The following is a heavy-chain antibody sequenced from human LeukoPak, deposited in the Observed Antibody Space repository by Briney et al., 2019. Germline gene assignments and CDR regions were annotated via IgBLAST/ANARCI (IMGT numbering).Heavy chain of an antibody. CDR3: ARDLFSRSGAFDF. Sequence: SETLSLTCTVSGGSFGSGSYYWSWIRQPAGEGLEWIGRIFTSGSTNYNPSLESRVTISVDTSKNQFSLKLTAVTAADTAVYYCARDLFSRSGAFDFWGQGTLVTVSS. CDR1: GGSFGSGSYY. D-gene: IGHD6-6*01. CDR2: IFTSGST. J-gene: IGHJ3*01. V-gene: IGHV4-61*02.